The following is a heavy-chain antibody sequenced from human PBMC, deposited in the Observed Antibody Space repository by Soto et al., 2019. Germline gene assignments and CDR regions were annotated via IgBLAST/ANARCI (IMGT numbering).Heavy chain of an antibody. V-gene: IGHV4-39*01. Sequence: SEPLSPTCTFPGGSISDISYCLGWIRQPPGQGLQWIGCMFYSGATYNTPSLKKLVTLSVKTSNNDSSLKLVSMAAADAAEYCWGTHKSRSDWLDPWGQGTLVTVSS. J-gene: IGHJ5*02. CDR3: GTHKSRSDWLDP. CDR1: GGSISDISYC. D-gene: IGHD2-15*01. CDR2: MFYSGAT.